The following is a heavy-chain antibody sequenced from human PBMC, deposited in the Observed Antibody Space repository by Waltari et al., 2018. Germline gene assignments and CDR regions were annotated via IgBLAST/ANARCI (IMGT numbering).Heavy chain of an antibody. D-gene: IGHD3-10*01. V-gene: IGHV1-2*02. CDR2: VNPNSGGT. Sequence: QVQLVQSGAEVKKPGASVKVSCKASGYTFTGYSMHWVRQAPGQGREWMGWVNPNSGGTNHAQKLKGRVSMTRDASISTAYMELGRLGSDDTAVYYCARASLMVRGVTNYYYGMDVWGQGTTVTVSS. CDR1: GYTFTGYS. CDR3: ARASLMVRGVTNYYYGMDV. J-gene: IGHJ6*02.